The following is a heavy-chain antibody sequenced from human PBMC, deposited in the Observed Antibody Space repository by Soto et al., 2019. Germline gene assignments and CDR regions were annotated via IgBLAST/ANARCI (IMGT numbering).Heavy chain of an antibody. CDR3: ARGGYYYENSGQNAYQY. J-gene: IGHJ4*01. CDR2: IYYGGST. Sequence: SETLSLTCTFSVVSISSGGYYCSWIRQHPWKGLEWIGYIYYGGSTYYNPSLKSRATISGDTSKNQFSLKLSSVTAADTAVYYCARGGYYYENSGQNAYQYWGQGSLVSVSS. CDR1: VVSISSGGYY. D-gene: IGHD3-22*01. V-gene: IGHV4-31*03.